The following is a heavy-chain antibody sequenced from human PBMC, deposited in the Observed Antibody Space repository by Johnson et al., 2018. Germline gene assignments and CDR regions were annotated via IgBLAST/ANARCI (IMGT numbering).Heavy chain of an antibody. CDR2: IWYDGSNK. D-gene: IGHD3-9*01. CDR1: GFTFSSYG. Sequence: VQLLESGGGVVQPGRSLRLSCAASGFTFSSYGMHWVRQAPGKGLEWVAVIWYDGSNKYYADSVTGRFTISRDNSKNTRYLQMNSLKAEDTAVYYCARADYDILTGYQYGMDVWGQGTTVTVSS. J-gene: IGHJ6*02. V-gene: IGHV3-33*01. CDR3: ARADYDILTGYQYGMDV.